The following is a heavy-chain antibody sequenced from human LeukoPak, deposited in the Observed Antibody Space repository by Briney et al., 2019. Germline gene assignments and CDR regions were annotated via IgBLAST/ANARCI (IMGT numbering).Heavy chain of an antibody. J-gene: IGHJ4*02. CDR1: GGSFSGYY. V-gene: IGHV4-34*01. Sequence: PSETLSLTCAVYGGSFSGYYWSWIRQPPGKGLEWIGEINHSGSTNYNPSLKSRVTISVDTSKNQFSLKLSSVTAADTAVYYCARSRSGYPQDYWGQGTLVTVSS. D-gene: IGHD3-22*01. CDR3: ARSRSGYPQDY. CDR2: INHSGST.